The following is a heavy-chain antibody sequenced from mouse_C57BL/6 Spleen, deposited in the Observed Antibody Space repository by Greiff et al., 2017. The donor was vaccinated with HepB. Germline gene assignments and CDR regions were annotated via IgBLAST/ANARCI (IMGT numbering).Heavy chain of an antibody. V-gene: IGHV1-69*01. CDR2: LDPSDSYT. CDR3: ARAGTGTPFAY. J-gene: IGHJ3*01. CDR1: GYTFTSYW. D-gene: IGHD3-3*01. Sequence: QVQLQQPGAELVMPGASVKLSCKASGYTFTSYWMHWVKQRPGQGLEWIGELDPSDSYTNYNQKFKGKSTLTVDKSSSTAYMQLSSLTSEDSAVYYCARAGTGTPFAYWGQGTLVTVSA.